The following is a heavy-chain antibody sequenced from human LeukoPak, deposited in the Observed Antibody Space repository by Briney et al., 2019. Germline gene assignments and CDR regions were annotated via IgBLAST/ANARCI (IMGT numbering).Heavy chain of an antibody. J-gene: IGHJ4*02. CDR1: GGSISSYY. D-gene: IGHD1-26*01. Sequence: SETLSLTCTVSGGSISSYYWSWIRQPPGKGLEWIGYIYYSGSTNYNPSLKSRVTISVDTSKNQFSLKLSSVTAAGTAVYYCASSTPGRVGALLDFDYWGQGTLVTVSS. CDR2: IYYSGST. V-gene: IGHV4-59*08. CDR3: ASSTPGRVGALLDFDY.